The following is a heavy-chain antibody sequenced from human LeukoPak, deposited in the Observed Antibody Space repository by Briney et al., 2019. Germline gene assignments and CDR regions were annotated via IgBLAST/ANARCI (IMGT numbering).Heavy chain of an antibody. CDR2: IKQDGSEK. Sequence: GGSLRLSCAASGFTFSSYWMSWVRQAPGKGLEWVVNIKQDGSEKYYVDSVKGRFTISRDNAKNSLYLQMNSLRAEDTAVYYCARDYGGNSGNCFDYWGQGTLVTVSS. V-gene: IGHV3-7*01. CDR1: GFTFSSYW. J-gene: IGHJ4*02. D-gene: IGHD4-23*01. CDR3: ARDYGGNSGNCFDY.